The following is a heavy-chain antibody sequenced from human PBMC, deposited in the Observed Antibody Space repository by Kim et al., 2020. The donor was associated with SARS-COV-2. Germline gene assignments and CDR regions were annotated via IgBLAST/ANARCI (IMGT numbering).Heavy chain of an antibody. CDR2: ISSSSSTI. CDR3: ARPATPIGLLWFGELFDYGMDV. V-gene: IGHV3-48*02. CDR1: GFTFSSYS. Sequence: GGSLRLSCAASGFTFSSYSMNWVRQAPGKGLEWVSYISSSSSTIYYADSVKGRFTISRDNAKNSLYLQMNSLRDEDTAVYYCARPATPIGLLWFGELFDYGMDVWGQGTTVTVSS. J-gene: IGHJ6*02. D-gene: IGHD3-10*01.